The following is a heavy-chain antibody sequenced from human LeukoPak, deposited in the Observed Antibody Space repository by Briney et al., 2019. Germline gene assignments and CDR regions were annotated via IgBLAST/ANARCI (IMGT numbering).Heavy chain of an antibody. Sequence: AGGSLRLSCAASGFTFSIFGMNWVRQAPGKGLEWVSSISSSSSYIYYADSVKGRFTISRDNAKNSLYLQMNSLRAEDTAVYYCARDWDCSGGSCYPSPFDYWGQGTLVTVSS. V-gene: IGHV3-21*01. CDR2: ISSSSSYI. CDR1: GFTFSIFG. CDR3: ARDWDCSGGSCYPSPFDY. D-gene: IGHD2-15*01. J-gene: IGHJ4*02.